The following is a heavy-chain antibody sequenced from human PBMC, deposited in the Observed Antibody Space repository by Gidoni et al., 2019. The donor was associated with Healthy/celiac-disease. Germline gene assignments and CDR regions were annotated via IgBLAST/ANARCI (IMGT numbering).Heavy chain of an antibody. CDR2: IYYSGST. D-gene: IGHD3-3*01. Sequence: QLQLQESGPGLVKPSETLSLTCTVSGGSISSSSYYWGWIRQPPGKGLEWIGSIYYSGSTYYTPSLKSRVTISVDTSKNQFSLKLSSVTAADTAVYYCASPAPSYDFWSGYSTAGAFDIWGQGTMVTVSS. CDR3: ASPAPSYDFWSGYSTAGAFDI. J-gene: IGHJ3*02. CDR1: GGSISSSSYY. V-gene: IGHV4-39*01.